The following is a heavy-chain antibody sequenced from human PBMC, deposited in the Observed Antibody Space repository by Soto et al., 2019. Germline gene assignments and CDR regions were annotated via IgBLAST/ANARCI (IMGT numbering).Heavy chain of an antibody. J-gene: IGHJ5*02. D-gene: IGHD3-10*01. CDR2: ISYDGSNK. CDR1: GFTFSSYG. V-gene: IGHV3-30*18. CDR3: AKGGLYYYGSGSYYGTNWFDP. Sequence: LRLSCAASGFTFSSYGMHWVRQAPGKELEWVAVISYDGSNKYYADSVKGRFTISRDNSKNTLYLQMNSLRAEDTAVYYCAKGGLYYYGSGSYYGTNWFDPWGQGTLVTVSS.